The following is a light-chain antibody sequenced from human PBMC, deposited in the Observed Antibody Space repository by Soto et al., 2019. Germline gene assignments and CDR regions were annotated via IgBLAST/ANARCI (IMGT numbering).Light chain of an antibody. Sequence: DIQMTQSPSTLSASVEDRVTITCRASQSISSWLAWYQQKPGKAPKLLIYKASSLDSGVPSRFSGSGSGTEFTLTISSLQSEDFAVYYCQQYNNWPLTFGGGTKVDI. CDR1: QSISSW. V-gene: IGKV1-5*03. J-gene: IGKJ4*01. CDR3: QQYNNWPLT. CDR2: KAS.